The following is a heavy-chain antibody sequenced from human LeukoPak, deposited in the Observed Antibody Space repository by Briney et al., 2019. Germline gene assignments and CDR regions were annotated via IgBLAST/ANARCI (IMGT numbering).Heavy chain of an antibody. CDR3: TLYYSRRDYVFDY. D-gene: IGHD4-17*01. J-gene: IGHJ4*02. CDR1: GFTFSGSA. V-gene: IGHV3-73*01. CDR2: IRNKANSYAT. Sequence: PGGSLRLSCAASGFTFSGSAMHWVRQASGKGLEWVGRIRNKANSYATAYAASVKGRFTLSRDDSKNTAYLQMNSLKTEDTAVYYCTLYYSRRDYVFDYWGQGTLVTVSS.